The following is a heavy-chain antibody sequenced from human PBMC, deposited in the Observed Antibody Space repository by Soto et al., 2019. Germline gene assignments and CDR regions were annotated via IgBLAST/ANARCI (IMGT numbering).Heavy chain of an antibody. D-gene: IGHD3-22*01. Sequence: ASVKVSCKAPGGTFSSYAISWVRQAPGQRLEWMGGIIPVFGKANYAQKFQGRVTITAAASTSTAHMELSSLRSEDSAVYYCSRGYDSSGYYYFAYWGQGTLVTVSS. J-gene: IGHJ4*02. CDR1: GGTFSSYA. V-gene: IGHV1-69*13. CDR3: SRGYDSSGYYYFAY. CDR2: IIPVFGKA.